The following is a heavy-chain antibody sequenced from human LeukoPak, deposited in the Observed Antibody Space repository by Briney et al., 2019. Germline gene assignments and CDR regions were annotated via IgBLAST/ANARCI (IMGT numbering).Heavy chain of an antibody. CDR1: GFTFSSYA. V-gene: IGHV3-23*01. CDR3: TKDRISTVMGWFDP. Sequence: PGGSLRLSCAASGFTFSSYAMSWVRQAPGKGLEWVSAISGSGGSTYYADSVKGRFTISRDNTKNTLYLQMNSLRAEDTALYYCTKDRISTVMGWFDPWGQGTLVTVSS. CDR2: ISGSGGST. J-gene: IGHJ5*02. D-gene: IGHD4-17*01.